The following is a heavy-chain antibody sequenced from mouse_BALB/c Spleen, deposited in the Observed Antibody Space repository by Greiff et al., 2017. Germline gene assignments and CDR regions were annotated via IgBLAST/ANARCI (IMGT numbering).Heavy chain of an antibody. V-gene: IGHV5-4*02. CDR3: ARDYYYAMDY. CDR2: ISDGGSYT. CDR1: GFTFSDYY. J-gene: IGHJ4*01. Sequence: EVQRVESGGGLVKPGGSLKLSCAASGFTFSDYYMYWVRQTPEKRLEWVATISDGGSYTYYPDSVKGRFTISRDNAKNNLYLQMSSLKSEDTAMYYCARDYYYAMDYGGQGTSVTVSS.